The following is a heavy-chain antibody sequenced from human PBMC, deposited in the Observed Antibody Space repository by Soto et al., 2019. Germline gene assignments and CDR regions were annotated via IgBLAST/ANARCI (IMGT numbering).Heavy chain of an antibody. J-gene: IGHJ4*02. CDR3: SKGRPRYSGLDTDFDA. CDR2: INYNGGRV. Sequence: EVRLVESGGGFVQPGRSPRLSCTVSGFTFDEHSMHWVRQAPGKGLEWVSGINYNGGRVAYVDSVRGRFTIARDNANNSLFLQMNSLRPEDTGLYFCSKGRPRYSGLDTDFDAWGQGTPVTVSS. D-gene: IGHD5-12*01. CDR1: GFTFDEHS. V-gene: IGHV3-9*01.